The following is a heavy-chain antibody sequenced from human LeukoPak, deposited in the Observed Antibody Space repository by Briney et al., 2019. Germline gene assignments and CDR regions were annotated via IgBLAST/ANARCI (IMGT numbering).Heavy chain of an antibody. V-gene: IGHV3-7*01. J-gene: IGHJ4*02. CDR3: ARYYYGSGSYYVPYFDY. Sequence: PGGSLRLSCAASGFTFSSYWMSWVRQAPGKGLEWVANIKQGGSEKYYVDSVKGRFTISRDNAKNSLYLQMNSLRAEDTAVYYCARYYYGSGSYYVPYFDYWGQGTLVTVSS. D-gene: IGHD3-10*01. CDR2: IKQGGSEK. CDR1: GFTFSSYW.